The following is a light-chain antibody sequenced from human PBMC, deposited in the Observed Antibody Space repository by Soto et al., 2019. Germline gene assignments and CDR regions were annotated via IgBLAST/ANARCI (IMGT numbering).Light chain of an antibody. Sequence: DIQMTQSPSSLSAFVGDRVTITCRASQSISSWLAWYQQKPGKAPKPLIYKASSLESGVPSRFSGSGSGTEFTLTISSLQSEDFAVYYCQQYSIWRTFGQGTKVDSK. CDR3: QQYSIWRT. CDR1: QSISSW. J-gene: IGKJ1*01. CDR2: KAS. V-gene: IGKV1-5*03.